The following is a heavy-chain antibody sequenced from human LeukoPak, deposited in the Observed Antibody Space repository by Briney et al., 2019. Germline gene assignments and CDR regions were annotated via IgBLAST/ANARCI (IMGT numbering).Heavy chain of an antibody. CDR2: IIPIFGTA. D-gene: IGHD3-9*01. CDR1: GGTISRYA. CDR3: ASPDGILTGYYPY. J-gene: IGHJ4*02. Sequence: SVKVSCKASGGTISRYAISWVRQAPGQGLEWMGGIIPIFGTANYAQKFQGRVAITADKSTSTAYMELSSLRSEDTAVYYCASPDGILTGYYPYWGQATLVTVSS. V-gene: IGHV1-69*06.